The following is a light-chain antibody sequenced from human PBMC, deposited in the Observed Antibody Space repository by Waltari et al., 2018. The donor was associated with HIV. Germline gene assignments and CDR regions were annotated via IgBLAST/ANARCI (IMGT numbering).Light chain of an antibody. CDR1: TSNIGNNF. J-gene: IGLJ2*01. CDR2: DNN. Sequence: QSVLTQPPSVSAAPGQKVTFSCSGSTSNIGNNFVSWYQQIPEAAPKLIIYDNNKRPPGGPDRFAGVKVAKSGTLAITGTQTGDEGEYYCGTWDSRVSAGVFGGGNKLTVL. CDR3: GTWDSRVSAGV. V-gene: IGLV1-51*01.